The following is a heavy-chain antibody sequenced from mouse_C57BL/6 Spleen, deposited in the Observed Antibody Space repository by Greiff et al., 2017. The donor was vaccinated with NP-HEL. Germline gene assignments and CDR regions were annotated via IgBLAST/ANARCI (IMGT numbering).Heavy chain of an antibody. V-gene: IGHV1-80*01. CDR2: IYPGDGDT. Sequence: VQLQQSGAELVKPGASVKISCKASGYAFSSYWMNWVKQRPGKGLEWIGQIYPGDGDTNYNGKFKGKATLTADKSSSTAYMQLSSLTSEDSAVYFCARKGPDYYGSSYWYFDVWGTGTTVTVSS. J-gene: IGHJ1*03. CDR1: GYAFSSYW. CDR3: ARKGPDYYGSSYWYFDV. D-gene: IGHD1-1*01.